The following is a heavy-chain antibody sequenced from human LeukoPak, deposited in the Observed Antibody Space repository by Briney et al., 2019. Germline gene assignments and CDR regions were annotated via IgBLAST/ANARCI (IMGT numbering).Heavy chain of an antibody. V-gene: IGHV4-39*01. CDR3: ARPFLHIQLSAVAI. D-gene: IGHD5-18*01. CDR1: GGSISSSSYY. Sequence: SETLSLTCTVSGGSISSSSYYWGWIRQPPGKGLEWIGSIYYSGSTYYNPSLKSRVTISVDTSKNQFSLKLSSVTAADTAVYYCARPFLHIQLSAVAIWGQGTMVTVSS. J-gene: IGHJ3*02. CDR2: IYYSGST.